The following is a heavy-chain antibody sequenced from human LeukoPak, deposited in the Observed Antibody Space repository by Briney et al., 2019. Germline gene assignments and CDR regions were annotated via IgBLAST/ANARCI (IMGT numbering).Heavy chain of an antibody. D-gene: IGHD6-19*01. Sequence: GGSLRLSCAASGFTFSSYAMSWDRQVPGKGLEWVSVISGSGDNTYYADSVKGRFTISRDNSKNMLYLQMNSLRAEDTAVYYCARERWSSGWYPPYYYYYGMDVWGQGTTVTVSS. CDR2: ISGSGDNT. CDR1: GFTFSSYA. V-gene: IGHV3-23*01. CDR3: ARERWSSGWYPPYYYYYGMDV. J-gene: IGHJ6*02.